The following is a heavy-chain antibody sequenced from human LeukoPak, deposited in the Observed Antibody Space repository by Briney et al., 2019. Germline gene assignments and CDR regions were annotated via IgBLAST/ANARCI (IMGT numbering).Heavy chain of an antibody. J-gene: IGHJ6*03. CDR3: AELGVIMLGGL. CDR2: ISVGGGST. V-gene: IGHV3-23*01. Sequence: PGGSLRLSCAAAGFTFNSYAMSWGRPAPGMGREWVSAISVGGGSTYHADSGKGPFTISRDTCKNTLYLQMNSPRAKDTSVYSCAELGVIMLGGLWRKGPAV. D-gene: IGHD3-10*01. CDR1: GFTFNSYA.